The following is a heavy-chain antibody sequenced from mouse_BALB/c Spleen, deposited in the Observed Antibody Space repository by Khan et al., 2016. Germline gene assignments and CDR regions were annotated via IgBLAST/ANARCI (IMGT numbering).Heavy chain of an antibody. D-gene: IGHD1-1*01. Sequence: EVQLQESGPDLVKPSQSLSLTCTVTGFSITSDYSWHWIRQFPGNKLEWMGYIHYSGSTNYNPSLKSRISITRDTSKNQFFLQLNSVTTEDTATFSSARYYYGGAPCFAYWGQGTLVTVSA. J-gene: IGHJ3*01. CDR2: IHYSGST. CDR3: ARYYYGGAPCFAY. CDR1: GFSITSDYS. V-gene: IGHV3-1*02.